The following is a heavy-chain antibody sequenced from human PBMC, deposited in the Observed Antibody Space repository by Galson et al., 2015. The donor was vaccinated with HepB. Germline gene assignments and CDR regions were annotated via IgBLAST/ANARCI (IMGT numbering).Heavy chain of an antibody. J-gene: IGHJ6*02. CDR1: EFILSMYW. CDR2: MKEDGSEK. Sequence: SLRLSCAASEFILSMYWMNWVRQAPGKGLEWVANMKEDGSEKKYVDSVKGRFTISRDNAKNSLYLQMNSLRAEDTAVYYCARVKRGEWYSFYYYGMDVWGRGTTVTVSS. CDR3: ARVKRGEWYSFYYYGMDV. D-gene: IGHD3-10*01. V-gene: IGHV3-7*05.